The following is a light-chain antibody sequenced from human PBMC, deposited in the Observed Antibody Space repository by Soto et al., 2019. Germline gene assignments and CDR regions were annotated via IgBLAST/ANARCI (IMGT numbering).Light chain of an antibody. CDR3: QQLNGYPPVT. Sequence: DIQVTQSPSTLSVSVGDNVNITCRASQNIYSWLAWYQQKPGKAPKLLIYAASTLQSGVPSRFSGSGSGTEFTLTISSLQPEDFATYYCQQLNGYPPVTFGQGTKVDIK. CDR2: AAS. J-gene: IGKJ1*01. V-gene: IGKV1-5*01. CDR1: QNIYSW.